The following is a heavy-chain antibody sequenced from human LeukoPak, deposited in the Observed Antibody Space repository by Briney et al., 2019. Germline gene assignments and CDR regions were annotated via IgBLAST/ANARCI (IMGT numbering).Heavy chain of an antibody. CDR1: GGTFSSYA. D-gene: IGHD2-2*01. V-gene: IGHV1-69*13. J-gene: IGHJ4*02. CDR3: ARDVKYCSSTSCYSPYYFDY. CDR2: IIPIFGTA. Sequence: SVTVSCKASGGTFSSYAISWVRQAPGQGLEWMGGIIPIFGTANYAQKFQGRVTITADESTSTAYMELSSLRSEDTAVYYCARDVKYCSSTSCYSPYYFDYWGQGTLVTVSS.